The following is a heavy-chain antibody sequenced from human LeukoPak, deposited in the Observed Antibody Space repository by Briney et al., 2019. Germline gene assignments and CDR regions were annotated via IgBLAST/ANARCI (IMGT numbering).Heavy chain of an antibody. Sequence: SETLSLTCTVSGGSISSSSYYWGWIRQPPGKGLVWIGSIYYSGSTYYTPSLKSRVTISAGTSKNQFSLKLSSVTAADTAVYYCARDQGIAARRIYFDYWGQGTLVTVSS. CDR2: IYYSGST. V-gene: IGHV4-39*07. D-gene: IGHD6-6*01. CDR1: GGSISSSSYY. J-gene: IGHJ4*02. CDR3: ARDQGIAARRIYFDY.